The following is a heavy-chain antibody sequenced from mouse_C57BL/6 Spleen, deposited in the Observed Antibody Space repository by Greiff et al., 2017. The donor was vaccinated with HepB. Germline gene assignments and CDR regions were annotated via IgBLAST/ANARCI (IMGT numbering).Heavy chain of an antibody. CDR2: IWSDGST. CDR3: ARHAGNYYAMDY. D-gene: IGHD2-1*01. J-gene: IGHJ4*01. Sequence: VQLKDSGRGLVAPSQSLSITCTVSGFSLTSYGVHWVRQPPGKGLEWLVVIWSDGSTTYNSALKSGLSISKDNSKSQVFLKMKSLQTAETAMYYCARHAGNYYAMDYWGQGTSVTVSS. V-gene: IGHV2-6-1*01. CDR1: GFSLTSYG.